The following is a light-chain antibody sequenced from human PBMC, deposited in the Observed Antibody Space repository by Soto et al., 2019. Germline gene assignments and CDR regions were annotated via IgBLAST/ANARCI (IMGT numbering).Light chain of an antibody. V-gene: IGKV3-20*01. Sequence: EIVLTQSPGTLSLSPGKRATLSCRASQSVSSSYLAWYQQKPGQAPRLLIYGASSRATGIPDRFSGSGSGTDFTLTISRLEPEDFEVYYCQQYGSSLWTFGQGTKV. CDR3: QQYGSSLWT. CDR2: GAS. CDR1: QSVSSSY. J-gene: IGKJ1*01.